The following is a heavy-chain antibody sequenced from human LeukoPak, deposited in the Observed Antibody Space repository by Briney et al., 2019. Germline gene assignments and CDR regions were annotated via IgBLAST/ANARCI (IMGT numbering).Heavy chain of an antibody. CDR2: IDHSDSYN. Sequence: GESLKISCKGSGYNFTNYWISWVRQMPGKGLEWMGTIDHSDSYNNYSPSFQGHVTISADKSISTASLQWSSLKASDTAMYYCARAYSRSRFDYWGQGTLVTVSS. CDR1: GYNFTNYW. V-gene: IGHV5-10-1*01. D-gene: IGHD6-6*01. J-gene: IGHJ4*02. CDR3: ARAYSRSRFDY.